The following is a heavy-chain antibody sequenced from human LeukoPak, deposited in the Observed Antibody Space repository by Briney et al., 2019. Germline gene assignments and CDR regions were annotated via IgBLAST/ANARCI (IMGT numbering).Heavy chain of an antibody. J-gene: IGHJ3*02. V-gene: IGHV3-23*01. D-gene: IGHD3-22*01. CDR3: AKDWYYYDSSGYYYGHAFDI. Sequence: GGSLRLSCAASGFTFSSYAMSWVRQAPGKGLEWVSAISGSGGSTYYADSVKGRFTISRDNSKNTLYPQMNSLRAEDTAVYYCAKDWYYYDSSGYYYGHAFDIWGQGTMVTVSS. CDR2: ISGSGGST. CDR1: GFTFSSYA.